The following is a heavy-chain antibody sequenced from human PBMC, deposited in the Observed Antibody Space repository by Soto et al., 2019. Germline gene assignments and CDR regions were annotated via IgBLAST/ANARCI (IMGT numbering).Heavy chain of an antibody. CDR3: ARQRYAIVTGYYNYGMDV. D-gene: IGHD3-9*01. V-gene: IGHV4-59*08. J-gene: IGHJ6*02. CDR1: GGSISSYY. Sequence: QVQLQESGPGLVKPSETLSLTCTVSGGSISSYYWTWVRQSPGKGLEWIGYVYYTGSTNYNPSLKSRVTISIDTSKNQFSLRLSSVTAADTAVYYCARQRYAIVTGYYNYGMDVWGQGATVTVSS. CDR2: VYYTGST.